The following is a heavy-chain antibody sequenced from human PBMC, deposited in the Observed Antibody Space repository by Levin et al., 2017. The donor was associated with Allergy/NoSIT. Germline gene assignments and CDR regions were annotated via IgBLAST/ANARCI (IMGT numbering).Heavy chain of an antibody. J-gene: IGHJ1*01. V-gene: IGHV1-69*13. D-gene: IGHD3-22*01. CDR2: IIPMYRTG. Sequence: ASVKVSCKASGGTSTGYAINWVRQAPGQGLEWMGGIIPMYRTGNYAQKFQDRVTIIADESTSTVYMELSRLRSEDTAIYYCARGPYYYDSSGVLEHWGQGTLVTVSS. CDR3: ARGPYYYDSSGVLEH. CDR1: GGTSTGYA.